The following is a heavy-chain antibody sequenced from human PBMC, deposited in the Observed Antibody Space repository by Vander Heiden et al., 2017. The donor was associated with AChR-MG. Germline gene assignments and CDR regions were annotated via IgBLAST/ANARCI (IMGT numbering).Heavy chain of an antibody. V-gene: IGHV3-30*18. CDR3: AKVPSYYDSSGIYEY. CDR1: GFTFSSYG. D-gene: IGHD3-22*01. Sequence: QVQLVESGGGVVQPGRSLRLSCAASGFTFSSYGMHWVRQAPGKGLEWVAVISYDGSNKYYADSVKGRFTISRDNSKNTLYLQMNSLRAEDTAVYYCAKVPSYYDSSGIYEYWSQGTLVTVSS. CDR2: ISYDGSNK. J-gene: IGHJ4*02.